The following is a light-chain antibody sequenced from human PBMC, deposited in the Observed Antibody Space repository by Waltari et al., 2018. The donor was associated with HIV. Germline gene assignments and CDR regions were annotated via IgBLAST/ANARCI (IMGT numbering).Light chain of an antibody. J-gene: IGKJ2*01. V-gene: IGKV4-1*01. CDR2: WAS. Sequence: DIVMTQSPDSLTVSRGERATSNCKSNQTLFYSSKNKHYLAWYQQKPRQPPKFLIYWASSRASWVPERFIGSGSVTNFSLTITSLQAEDVAIYYCQQYFNTPYTFGRGTKVEI. CDR3: QQYFNTPYT. CDR1: QTLFYSSKNKHY.